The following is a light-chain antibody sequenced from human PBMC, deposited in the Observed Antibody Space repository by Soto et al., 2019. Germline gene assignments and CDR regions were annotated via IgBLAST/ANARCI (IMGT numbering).Light chain of an antibody. J-gene: IGKJ4*01. Sequence: EIVLTQSPATLSLSPGERATLSCGASQSVSSSNLAWYQQKPGLAPRLLIYDASSRATGIPDRFSGSGSGTDFTLTMSRLEPEDFAVYYCQQYGSSPSLTFGGGTKVEIK. V-gene: IGKV3D-20*01. CDR1: QSVSSSN. CDR3: QQYGSSPSLT. CDR2: DAS.